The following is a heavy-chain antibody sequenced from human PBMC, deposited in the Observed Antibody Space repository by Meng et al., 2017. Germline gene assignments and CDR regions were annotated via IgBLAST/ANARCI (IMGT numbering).Heavy chain of an antibody. D-gene: IGHD6-19*01. CDR3: ARVVAVAGPFDY. J-gene: IGHJ4*02. V-gene: IGHV3-30*01. CDR2: IPYDGSNK. Sequence: GESLKISCAASGFTFSSYAMSWVRQAPGKGLEWVAVIPYDGSNKYYADSVKGRFTISRDNSKNTLYLQMNSLRAEDTAVYYCARVVAVAGPFDYWGQGTLVTVSS. CDR1: GFTFSSYA.